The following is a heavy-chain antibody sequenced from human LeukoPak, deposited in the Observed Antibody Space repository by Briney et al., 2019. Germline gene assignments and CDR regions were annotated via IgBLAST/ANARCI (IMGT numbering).Heavy chain of an antibody. J-gene: IGHJ2*01. CDR1: GFTFSSYG. V-gene: IGHV3-74*01. Sequence: PGRSLRLSCAASGFTFSSYGMHWVRQAPGKGLVWVSRINSDGSSTSYADSVKGRFTISRDNAKNTLYLQMNSLRAEDTAVYYCARDVRWYCSSTSCWYFDPWGRGTLVTVSP. CDR3: ARDVRWYCSSTSCWYFDP. CDR2: INSDGSST. D-gene: IGHD2-2*01.